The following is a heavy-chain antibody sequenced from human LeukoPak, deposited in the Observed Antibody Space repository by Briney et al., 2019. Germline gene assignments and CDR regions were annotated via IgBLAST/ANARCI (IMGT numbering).Heavy chain of an antibody. CDR1: GGTFSNYA. J-gene: IGHJ1*01. CDR2: IIPIFGTA. V-gene: IGHV1-69*06. D-gene: IGHD2-15*01. Sequence: ASVKVSCKASGGTFSNYAINWVRQAPGQGLEWMGRIIPIFGTANYAQKFQGRVTITADKSTSTAYMELSTLRSEDTAVYYCARGPPPYCSGDSCYSFLYLHHWGQGTLVTVSS. CDR3: ARGPPPYCSGDSCYSFLYLHH.